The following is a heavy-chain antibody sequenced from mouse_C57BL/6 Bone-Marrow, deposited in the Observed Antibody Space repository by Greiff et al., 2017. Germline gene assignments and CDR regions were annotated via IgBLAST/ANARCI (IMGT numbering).Heavy chain of an antibody. D-gene: IGHD4-1*01. CDR2: IRNKANGYTT. J-gene: IGHJ3*01. V-gene: IGHV7-3*01. Sequence: EVQRVESGGGLVQPGGSLSLSCAASGFTFTDYYMSWVRQPPGKALEWLGFIRNKANGYTTEYSASVKGRFTISRDNSQSILYLQMNALRAEDSATYYCARSGWFAYWGQGTLVTVSA. CDR3: ARSGWFAY. CDR1: GFTFTDYY.